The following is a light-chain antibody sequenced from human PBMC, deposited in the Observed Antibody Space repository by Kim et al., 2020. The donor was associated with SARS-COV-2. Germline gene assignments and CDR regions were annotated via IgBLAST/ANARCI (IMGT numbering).Light chain of an antibody. Sequence: SASVGDRVTITGQARQSISTWLAWYQQKPRKSPNLLIYDTSSLESGVPSRFSGSGSGTEFTLTISSLQPDDFATYYCQQYNSYSSTFGQGTKLEI. V-gene: IGKV1-5*01. J-gene: IGKJ2*01. CDR2: DTS. CDR3: QQYNSYSST. CDR1: QSISTW.